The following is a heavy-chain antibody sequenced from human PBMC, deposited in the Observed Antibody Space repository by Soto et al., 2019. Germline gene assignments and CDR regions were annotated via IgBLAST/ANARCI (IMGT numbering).Heavy chain of an antibody. CDR2: INQDGSEK. Sequence: QLVESGGGLVQPGGSLRLSCAASGFTFSTYWMSWVRQAPGKGLEWLANINQDGSEKYYVGSVRARFTISRDNAKNSLYLQMNSLRVDDTAVYYCARGAPLYGSGSYYFDSWGQGTLVPVSS. CDR3: ARGAPLYGSGSYYFDS. CDR1: GFTFSTYW. D-gene: IGHD3-10*01. J-gene: IGHJ4*02. V-gene: IGHV3-7*01.